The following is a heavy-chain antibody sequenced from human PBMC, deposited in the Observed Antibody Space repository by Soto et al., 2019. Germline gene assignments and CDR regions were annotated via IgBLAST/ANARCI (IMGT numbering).Heavy chain of an antibody. CDR3: AKVSLDGRGGSRVRQPFDH. D-gene: IGHD2-15*01. V-gene: IGHV3-23*01. CDR2: LTASGGST. J-gene: IGHJ4*02. Sequence: EVQLLESGGNLVQPGGSLRLSCAASGFSFSSYAMSWVRQAPGKGLEWVSGLTASGGSTYYADSVKGRFTFSRDNSKSKLYLQMNSLRAEDTAVYYCAKVSLDGRGGSRVRQPFDHWGQGTLVTVSS. CDR1: GFSFSSYA.